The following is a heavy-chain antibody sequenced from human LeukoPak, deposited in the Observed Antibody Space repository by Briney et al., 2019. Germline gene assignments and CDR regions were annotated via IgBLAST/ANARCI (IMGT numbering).Heavy chain of an antibody. D-gene: IGHD1-26*01. Sequence: PSETLPLTCTVSGDSISSSDYYWGWIRQPPGKGLGWIGTISYSGSTYYNPSLQSRVTISVDTSKNQFSLELSSVTAADTAVYYCARGSRRLADFHYWGQGTLVTVSS. CDR3: ARGSRRLADFHY. V-gene: IGHV4-39*01. J-gene: IGHJ4*02. CDR2: ISYSGST. CDR1: GDSISSSDYY.